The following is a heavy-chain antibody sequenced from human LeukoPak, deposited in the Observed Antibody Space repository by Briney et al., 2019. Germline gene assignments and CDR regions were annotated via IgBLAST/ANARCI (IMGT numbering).Heavy chain of an antibody. D-gene: IGHD6-19*01. V-gene: IGHV3-21*01. CDR1: GFTFSSYS. CDR3: ARPCQSSGPFFYYGMDV. Sequence: GGSLRLSCAASGFTFSSYSMNWVRQAPGKGLEWVSSISSSSSYIYYADSVKGRFTISRDNAKNSLYLQMNSLRAEDTAVYYCARPCQSSGPFFYYGMDVWGQGTTVTVSS. CDR2: ISSSSSYI. J-gene: IGHJ6*02.